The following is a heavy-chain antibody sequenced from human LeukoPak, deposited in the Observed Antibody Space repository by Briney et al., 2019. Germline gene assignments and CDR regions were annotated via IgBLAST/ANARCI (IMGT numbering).Heavy chain of an antibody. Sequence: KTSETLSLTCTVSGGSISSYYWSWIRQPPGKGLEWIGYIYYSGSTNYNPSLKSRVTISVDTSKNQFSLKLSSVTAADTAVYYCARETMTSDAFDIWGQGTMVTVSS. V-gene: IGHV4-59*01. CDR3: ARETMTSDAFDI. CDR1: GGSISSYY. CDR2: IYYSGST. J-gene: IGHJ3*02. D-gene: IGHD3-22*01.